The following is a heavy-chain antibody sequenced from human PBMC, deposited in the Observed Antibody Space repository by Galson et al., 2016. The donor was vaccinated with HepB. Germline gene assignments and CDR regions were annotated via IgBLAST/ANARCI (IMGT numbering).Heavy chain of an antibody. D-gene: IGHD4-11*01. CDR1: GLSVTTYG. CDR3: AKGTTGYYYYGMDV. V-gene: IGHV3-33*05. J-gene: IGHJ6*02. Sequence: SLRLSCAASGLSVTTYGMHWVRQAPGKGLEWVAVVSYDGETKYYADSVKGRFTISRDNSKNTLYLQMNSLRAEDTAVYYCAKGTTGYYYYGMDVWGQGATVTVSS. CDR2: VSYDGETK.